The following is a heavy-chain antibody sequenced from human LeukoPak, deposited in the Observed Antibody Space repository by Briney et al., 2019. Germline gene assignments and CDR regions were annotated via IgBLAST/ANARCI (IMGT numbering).Heavy chain of an antibody. Sequence: SETLSLTCAVSGGSISSGGYSWSWIRQPPGKGLEWIGYIYHSGSTYYNPSLKSRVTISVDRSKNQFSLKLSSVTAADTAVYYCARGRRESSFDYWGQGTLVTVSS. V-gene: IGHV4-30-2*01. CDR1: GGSISSGGYS. CDR2: IYHSGST. J-gene: IGHJ4*02. D-gene: IGHD3-16*02. CDR3: ARGRRESSFDY.